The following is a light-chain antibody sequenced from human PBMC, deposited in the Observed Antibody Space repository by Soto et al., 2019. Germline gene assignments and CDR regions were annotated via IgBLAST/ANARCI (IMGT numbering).Light chain of an antibody. CDR2: DTS. Sequence: PGARATVSCRASQSVGGNSLAWYQQRPGQAPRLLIYDTSKRATGIPDRFSGSGSGTDFTLTISRLEPADFAVYYCQQYQNSPRTFGQGTKVEIK. J-gene: IGKJ1*01. V-gene: IGKV3-20*01. CDR1: QSVGGNS. CDR3: QQYQNSPRT.